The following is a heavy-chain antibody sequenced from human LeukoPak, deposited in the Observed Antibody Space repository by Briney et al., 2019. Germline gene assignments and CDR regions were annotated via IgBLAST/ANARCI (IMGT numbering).Heavy chain of an antibody. CDR1: GYSFASYW. D-gene: IGHD2-2*01. V-gene: IGHV5-51*01. CDR3: ARQWGDCSSTSCYSAY. Sequence: GESLKISCKGSGYSFASYWIAWVRQMPGKGLEWMGIIYPGDSDTRYSPSFQGQVTISADKSISTAFLQWSSLKDSDTAIYYCARQWGDCSSTSCYSAYWGQGTLVTVSS. J-gene: IGHJ4*02. CDR2: IYPGDSDT.